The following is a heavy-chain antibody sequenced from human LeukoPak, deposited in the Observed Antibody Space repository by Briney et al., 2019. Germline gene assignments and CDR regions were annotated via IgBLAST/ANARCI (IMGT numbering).Heavy chain of an antibody. V-gene: IGHV1-18*01. Sequence: ASVTVSREASGYTFTSYGFSWVRQAPGQGLEGMGWISAYNGNTNYAQKLQGRVTMTTDTSTSTAYMELRSLRSDDTAVYYWARGAYDSRGYYSDAFDIWGQGTMVTVSS. CDR2: ISAYNGNT. J-gene: IGHJ3*02. CDR1: GYTFTSYG. D-gene: IGHD3-22*01. CDR3: ARGAYDSRGYYSDAFDI.